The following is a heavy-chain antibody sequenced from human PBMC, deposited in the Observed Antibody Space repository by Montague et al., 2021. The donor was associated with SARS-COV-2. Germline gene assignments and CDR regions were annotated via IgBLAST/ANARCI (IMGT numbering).Heavy chain of an antibody. CDR2: IYYSGST. CDR1: GGSISSGGYY. J-gene: IGHJ3*02. Sequence: TLSLTCTVSGGSISSGGYYWSWIRQHPGKGLEWIGYIYYSGSTYYXXXLKSRVTISVDTSKNQFSLKLSSVTAADTAVYYCAGARITMIVVVDAFDIWGQGTMVTVSS. CDR3: AGARITMIVVVDAFDI. V-gene: IGHV4-31*03. D-gene: IGHD3-22*01.